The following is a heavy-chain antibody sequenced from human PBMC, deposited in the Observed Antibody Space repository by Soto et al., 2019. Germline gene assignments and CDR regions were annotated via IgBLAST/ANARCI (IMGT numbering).Heavy chain of an antibody. J-gene: IGHJ4*02. D-gene: IGHD3-16*01. CDR2: IYPSGGVT. Sequence: QVQLIQLGAEVKKPGASVKVSCRTSGYTFTKFLLHWVRQAPGQGLDCMGLIYPSGGVTRVTQSIPGGTTITSGTSTSSVYMELGGLRSEDTAVYYWAKVVIGHDNYETIGSGFDHWGPGPLGTASA. CDR3: AKVVIGHDNYETIGSGFDH. CDR1: GYTFTKFL. V-gene: IGHV1-46*01.